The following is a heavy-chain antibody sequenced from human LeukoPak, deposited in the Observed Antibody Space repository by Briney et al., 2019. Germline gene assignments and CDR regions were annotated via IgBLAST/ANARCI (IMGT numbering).Heavy chain of an antibody. Sequence: SQTLSLTCAVYGGSFSGYFWSWIRQPPGKGLEWIGEINHSGSTNYNPSLKSRVTISVDTSKNQFSLKLSSVTAADTAVYYCARGSWYFDLWGRGTLVTVSS. CDR1: GGSFSGYF. J-gene: IGHJ2*01. CDR2: INHSGST. CDR3: ARGSWYFDL. V-gene: IGHV4-34*01.